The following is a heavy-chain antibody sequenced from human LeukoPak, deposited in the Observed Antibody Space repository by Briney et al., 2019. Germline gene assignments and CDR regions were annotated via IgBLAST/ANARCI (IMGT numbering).Heavy chain of an antibody. CDR1: GGSISSHS. Sequence: KPSETLSLTCIVSGGSISSHSWSWIWQPPGKVLEWIGYIYYTGSTNYNPSLKSRVTISIDTSKNQFSLTLSSVTAADTAVYYCARYDSSGHNSDWGQGTLVTVSS. J-gene: IGHJ4*02. CDR2: IYYTGST. CDR3: ARYDSSGHNSD. D-gene: IGHD3-22*01. V-gene: IGHV4-59*11.